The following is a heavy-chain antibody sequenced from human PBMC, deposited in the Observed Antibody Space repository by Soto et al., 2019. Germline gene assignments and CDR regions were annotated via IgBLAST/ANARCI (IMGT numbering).Heavy chain of an antibody. CDR3: ARHQLLPFYYALDV. V-gene: IGHV4-59*01. D-gene: IGHD2-2*01. CDR2: IYYRGST. J-gene: IGHJ6*02. Sequence: SETLSLTCTVSGGSISGYYWSWIRQSPGKGLEYIWYIYYRGSTNYNPSLKSRVTMSVDTSRNQFSLKVNSVTAADTAVYYCARHQLLPFYYALDVWGQGTTVT. CDR1: GGSISGYY.